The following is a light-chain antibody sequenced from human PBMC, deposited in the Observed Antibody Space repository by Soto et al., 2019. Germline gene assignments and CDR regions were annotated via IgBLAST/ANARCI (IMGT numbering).Light chain of an antibody. CDR2: EIT. Sequence: QSALTQPPSASGSPGQSVTISCTGTSCDIGGYNFVSWYQHHPGKAPKLMIYEITKRPSGVPARFSGSKSGNTASLTVSGLQAEDEAVYYCSSYAGSNIYVFGTGTKLTVL. CDR1: SCDIGGYNF. J-gene: IGLJ1*01. V-gene: IGLV2-8*01. CDR3: SSYAGSNIYV.